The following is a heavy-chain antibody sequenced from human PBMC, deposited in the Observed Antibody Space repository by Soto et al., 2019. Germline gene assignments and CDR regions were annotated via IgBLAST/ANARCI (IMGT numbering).Heavy chain of an antibody. CDR3: AGGKPPSGRDV. CDR2: MNPNSGNT. J-gene: IGHJ6*02. V-gene: IGHV1-8*01. Sequence: QVQLVQSGAEVKKPGASVKVSCKASGYTFTSYDINWVRQATGQGLEWMGWMNPNSGNTGYAQKFQGRVTMTRNTSLGTAYRRRGGLKSGDRAGYYGAGGKPPSGRDVWGQGTT. CDR1: GYTFTSYD.